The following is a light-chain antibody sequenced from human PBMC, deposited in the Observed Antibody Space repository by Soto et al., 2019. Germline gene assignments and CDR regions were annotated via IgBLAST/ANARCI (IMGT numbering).Light chain of an antibody. V-gene: IGKV3-20*01. CDR2: GPS. CDR3: HQYASSPQT. Sequence: EIVLTQSPGTLSLSPGERATLSCRASQSVAKNYLAWYQQEPGQAPRLLIYGPSSRATGIPDRFSGSGSGTDFTITISRLEPEDVAVYYCHQYASSPQTFGQGTKVEIK. CDR1: QSVAKNY. J-gene: IGKJ1*01.